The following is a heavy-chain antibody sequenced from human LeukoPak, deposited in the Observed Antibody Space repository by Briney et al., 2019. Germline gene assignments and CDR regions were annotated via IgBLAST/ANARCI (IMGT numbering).Heavy chain of an antibody. D-gene: IGHD3-22*01. CDR2: FYYSGST. J-gene: IGHJ3*02. Sequence: PSETLSFTCSVSGGSISSYYWSWIRQPPGQGVEWIGIFYYSGSTNYRPSLRSRVTISVETPKSQISLKLSSVTAADTAVYYCVRSKYYDSSASAFDIWGQGTMVTVSS. CDR1: GGSISSYY. V-gene: IGHV4-59*08. CDR3: VRSKYYDSSASAFDI.